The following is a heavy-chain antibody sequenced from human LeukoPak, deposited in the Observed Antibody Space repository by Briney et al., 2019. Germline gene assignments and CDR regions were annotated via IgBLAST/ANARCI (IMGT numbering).Heavy chain of an antibody. D-gene: IGHD3-10*01. Sequence: SETLSLTCAVSGGSFSGYYWSWIRQPPGKGLEWIGEINHSGSTNYNPSLKSRVTISVDTSKNQFSLKLSSVTAADTAVYYCARGRASTIWFGELFRWFDPWGQGTLVTVSS. V-gene: IGHV4-34*01. CDR1: GGSFSGYY. CDR2: INHSGST. J-gene: IGHJ5*02. CDR3: ARGRASTIWFGELFRWFDP.